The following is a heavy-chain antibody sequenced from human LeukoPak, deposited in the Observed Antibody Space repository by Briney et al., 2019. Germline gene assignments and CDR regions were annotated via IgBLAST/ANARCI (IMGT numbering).Heavy chain of an antibody. CDR3: AKGHRIVGATLGYFDY. Sequence: PGGSLRLSCAASGFTFSSYAMSWVRQAPGKGLEWVSAISGSGGSTYYADSVKGRFTISRDNSKNTLYLQMNSLRAEDTAVYYCAKGHRIVGATLGYFDYWGQGTLVTVSS. CDR1: GFTFSSYA. CDR2: ISGSGGST. V-gene: IGHV3-23*01. J-gene: IGHJ4*02. D-gene: IGHD1-26*01.